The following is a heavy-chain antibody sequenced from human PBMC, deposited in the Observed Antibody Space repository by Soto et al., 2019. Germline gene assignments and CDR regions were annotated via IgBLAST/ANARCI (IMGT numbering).Heavy chain of an antibody. CDR2: IDPSDSDT. CDR3: ARNGLRVYCDNSDYYYYGMDV. J-gene: IGHJ6*02. Sequence: PGESLKISCKGSGYSFTSYWISWVRQMPGKGLEWMGRIDPSDSDTRYSPSFQGQVTISADKSISTAYLQWSSLKASDTAMYYCARNGLRVYCDNSDYYYYGMDVWGQGTTVTVSS. CDR1: GYSFTSYW. D-gene: IGHD3-22*01. V-gene: IGHV5-10-1*04.